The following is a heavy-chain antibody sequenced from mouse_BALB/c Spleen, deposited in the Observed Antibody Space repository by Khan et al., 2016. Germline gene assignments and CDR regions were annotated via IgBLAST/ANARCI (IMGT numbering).Heavy chain of an antibody. CDR2: IWAGGST. D-gene: IGHD1-1*01. CDR1: GFSLTSYG. CDR3: ARDFITKVVDYYYAMDY. V-gene: IGHV2-9*02. J-gene: IGHJ4*01. Sequence: VQLKESGPGLVAPSQSLSITCTVSGFSLTSYGVHWVRQPPGKGLEWLGVIWAGGSTNYNSALMSRLSISKDNSKSQVFLKMNSLQTDDTAMYYCARDFITKVVDYYYAMDYWGQGTSVTVAS.